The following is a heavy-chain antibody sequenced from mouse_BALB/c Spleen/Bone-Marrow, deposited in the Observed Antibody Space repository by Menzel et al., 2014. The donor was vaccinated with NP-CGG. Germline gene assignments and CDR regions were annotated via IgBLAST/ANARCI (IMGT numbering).Heavy chain of an antibody. CDR1: GYTFTSYW. V-gene: IGHV1-69*02. Sequence: QVQLQHSGAELVRPGASVKLSCKASGYTFTSYWINWVKQRPGQGLEWIGNIYPSDSYTNYNQKFKDKATLTVDKSSSTAYMQLSSPTSEDSAVYYCTRTTEGFDYWGQGTTLTVSS. D-gene: IGHD1-1*01. J-gene: IGHJ2*01. CDR2: IYPSDSYT. CDR3: TRTTEGFDY.